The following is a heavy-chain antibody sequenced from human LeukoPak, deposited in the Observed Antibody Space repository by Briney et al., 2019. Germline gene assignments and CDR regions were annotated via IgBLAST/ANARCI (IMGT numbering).Heavy chain of an antibody. J-gene: IGHJ4*02. CDR2: TNPNSGGT. D-gene: IGHD4-17*01. Sequence: ASVKVSCKASGYTFTGYYMHWVRQAPGQGLEWMGWTNPNSGGTNYVQKFQGRVTMTRDTSISTAYMELSRLRSDDTAVYYCAREGPMTTVDYWGQGTLVTVSS. CDR1: GYTFTGYY. V-gene: IGHV1-2*02. CDR3: AREGPMTTVDY.